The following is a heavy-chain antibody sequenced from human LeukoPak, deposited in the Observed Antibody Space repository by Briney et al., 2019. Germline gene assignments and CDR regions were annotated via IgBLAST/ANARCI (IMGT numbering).Heavy chain of an antibody. V-gene: IGHV4-59*01. D-gene: IGHD5-18*01. CDR1: GVSISSNY. CDR2: IYHSGST. Sequence: KASETLSLTCTVSGVSISSNYWSWIRRPPGKGLEWIGNIYHSGSTNYNPSLKSRVIISVDTSKNQFSLHVTSVTTADTAVYYCARQRTSHLDTLDPWGQGTLVTVSS. CDR3: ARQRTSHLDTLDP. J-gene: IGHJ5*02.